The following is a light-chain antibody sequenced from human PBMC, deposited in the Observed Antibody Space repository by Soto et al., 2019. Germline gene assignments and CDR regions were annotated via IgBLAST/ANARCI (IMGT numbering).Light chain of an antibody. CDR3: QPYGSSRIFT. J-gene: IGKJ3*01. CDR2: VAS. CDR1: QSVSSSY. Sequence: EIVLTQSPGTLSLSPGERATLSCRASQSVSSSYLAWYQQKPGQAPRLLIYVASSRATGIPDRFSGSGSGTDFTLTISRLEPEAVAVYYCQPYGSSRIFTFGPGTKVDIK. V-gene: IGKV3-20*01.